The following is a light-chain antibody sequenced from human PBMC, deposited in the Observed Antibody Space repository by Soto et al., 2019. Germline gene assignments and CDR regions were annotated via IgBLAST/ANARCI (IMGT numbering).Light chain of an antibody. CDR1: QCLXSSY. CDR3: QQYGRSPKT. J-gene: IGKJ1*01. Sequence: IVLTQSPVTLSLSPGERATLSCRASQCLXSSYLAWYQQKPGQAPRLLXYGASSRATGIPDRLSGSGSGTDFTLTISRLEPEDFAVYCCQQYGRSPKTFGQGTKVDIK. V-gene: IGKV3-20*01. CDR2: GAS.